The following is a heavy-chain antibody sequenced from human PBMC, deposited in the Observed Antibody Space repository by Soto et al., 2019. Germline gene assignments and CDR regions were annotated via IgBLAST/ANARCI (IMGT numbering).Heavy chain of an antibody. CDR2: INAGNGNT. V-gene: IGHV1-3*01. J-gene: IGHJ2*01. CDR3: ARGRGHNWYFDL. CDR1: GYTFTIYA. Sequence: GASVKVSCKASGYTFTIYAMHWVRQAPGQRLEWMGWINAGNGNTKYSQKFQGRVTITRDTPASTAYMELSSLRSEDTAVYYCARGRGHNWYFDLWGRGTLVTVSS.